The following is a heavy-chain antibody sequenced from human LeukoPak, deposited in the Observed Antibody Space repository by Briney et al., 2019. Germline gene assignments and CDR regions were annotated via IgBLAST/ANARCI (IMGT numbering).Heavy chain of an antibody. V-gene: IGHV4-61*01. CDR1: GGFVSSSNYY. D-gene: IGHD5-18*01. CDR2: IYYSGST. J-gene: IGHJ4*02. CDR3: ARAELWFVY. Sequence: SETLSLTCTVSGGFVSSSNYYWSWIRQPPGKGLEWIGYIYYSGSTVYNPSLKSRVTISVDTSKNQFSLKLSSVTAADTAVYYCARAELWFVYWGQGTLVTVSS.